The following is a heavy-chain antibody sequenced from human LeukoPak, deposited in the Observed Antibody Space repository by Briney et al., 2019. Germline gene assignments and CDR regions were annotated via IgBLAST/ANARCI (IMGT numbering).Heavy chain of an antibody. V-gene: IGHV4-34*01. D-gene: IGHD6-13*01. CDR3: ARRKGIAAAGPRCCYYYYMDV. CDR1: GGSFSGYY. Sequence: SETLSLTCAVYGGSFSGYYWGWIRQPPGKGLEWIGSIYYSGSTYYNPSLKSRVTISVDTSKNQFSLKLSSVTAADTAVYYCARRKGIAAAGPRCCYYYYMDVWGKGTTVTISS. J-gene: IGHJ6*03. CDR2: IYYSGST.